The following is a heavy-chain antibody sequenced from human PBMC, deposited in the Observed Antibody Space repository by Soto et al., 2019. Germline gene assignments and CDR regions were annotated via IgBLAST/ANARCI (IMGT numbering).Heavy chain of an antibody. Sequence: EVQLVESGGGLVQPGGSLRLSCAASGFTFSSYWMNWGRQAPGKGLVWFSRINSDGSTTTYADSVKGRFTISRENAKNPLYLQVNSLRAEDTAVDYCARDYMVRGRDSNSFDPWGQGTLVTVSS. CDR3: ARDYMVRGRDSNSFDP. V-gene: IGHV3-74*01. J-gene: IGHJ5*02. D-gene: IGHD3-10*01. CDR2: INSDGSTT. CDR1: GFTFSSYW.